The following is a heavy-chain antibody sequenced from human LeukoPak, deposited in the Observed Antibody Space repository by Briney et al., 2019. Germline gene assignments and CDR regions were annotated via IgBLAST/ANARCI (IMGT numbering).Heavy chain of an antibody. J-gene: IGHJ3*02. Sequence: PSETLSLTCTVSGGSISSYYWSWIRRPPGKGLEWIGYIYYSGSTNYNPSLKSRVTISVDTSKNQFSLKLSSVTAADTAVYYCARGSYDFWSGYYDAFDIWGQGTMVTVSS. CDR2: IYYSGST. V-gene: IGHV4-59*08. D-gene: IGHD3-3*01. CDR3: ARGSYDFWSGYYDAFDI. CDR1: GGSISSYY.